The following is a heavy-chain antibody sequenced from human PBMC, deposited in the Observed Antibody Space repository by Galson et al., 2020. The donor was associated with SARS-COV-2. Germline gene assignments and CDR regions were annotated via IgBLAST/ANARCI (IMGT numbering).Heavy chain of an antibody. D-gene: IGHD2-21*02. V-gene: IGHV3-21*01. J-gene: IGHJ1*01. Sequence: GGSLRLSCAASGFTFSSYSMNWVRQAPGKGLEWVSSISSSSPYIYYADSVKGRFTISRDNAKNSLYLQMNSLRAEDTAIYYCAKDSYCGGDCDPEYFQHWGQGTLVTVSS. CDR2: ISSSSPYI. CDR1: GFTFSSYS. CDR3: AKDSYCGGDCDPEYFQH.